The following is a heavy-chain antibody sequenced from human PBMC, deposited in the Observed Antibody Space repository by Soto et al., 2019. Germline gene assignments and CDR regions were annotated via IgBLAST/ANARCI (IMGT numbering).Heavy chain of an antibody. Sequence: SETLSLTFTVSGGSISSYYWSWIRQPPGKGLEWIGYIYYSGSTNYNPSLTSRVTISVDTSKNQFSLKLSSVTAADTAVYYCARILGYSSSWGEDYWGQGXLVTVYS. V-gene: IGHV4-59*01. CDR1: GGSISSYY. CDR2: IYYSGST. CDR3: ARILGYSSSWGEDY. D-gene: IGHD6-13*01. J-gene: IGHJ4*02.